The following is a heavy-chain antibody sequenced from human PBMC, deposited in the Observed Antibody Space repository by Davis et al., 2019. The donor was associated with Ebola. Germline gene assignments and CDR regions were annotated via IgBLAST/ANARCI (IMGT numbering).Heavy chain of an antibody. CDR1: GGSISSYY. Sequence: MPSETLSLTCTVSGGSISSYYWSWIRQPPGKGLEWIGYIYYSGSTNYNPSLKSRVTISVDTSKNQFSLKLSSVTAADTAVYYCARLRGSGSSFDYWGQGTLVTVSS. D-gene: IGHD6-6*01. J-gene: IGHJ4*02. V-gene: IGHV4-59*08. CDR3: ARLRGSGSSFDY. CDR2: IYYSGST.